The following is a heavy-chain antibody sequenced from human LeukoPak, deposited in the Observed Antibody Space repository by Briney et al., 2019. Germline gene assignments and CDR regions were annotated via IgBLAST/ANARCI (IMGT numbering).Heavy chain of an antibody. CDR2: IYYSGST. J-gene: IGHJ3*02. D-gene: IGHD4-17*01. V-gene: IGHV4-59*01. Sequence: SETLSLTCTVSGGSISSYYWSWIRQPPGKGLEWIGYIYYSGSTNYNPSLKSRVTISVDTSKNQFSLKLSSVTAADTAVYYWARIPTVTSAFDIWGQGTMVTVSS. CDR1: GGSISSYY. CDR3: ARIPTVTSAFDI.